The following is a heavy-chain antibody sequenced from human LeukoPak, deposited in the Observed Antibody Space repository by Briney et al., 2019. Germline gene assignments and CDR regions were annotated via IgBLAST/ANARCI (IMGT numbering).Heavy chain of an antibody. D-gene: IGHD2-2*01. V-gene: IGHV1-8*03. Sequence: ASVKVSCKASGYTFTSYDINWVRQATGQGLEWMGWVNPNSGNTGYAQKFQGRVTITRNTSISTAYMELSSLRSEDTAVYYCARDAEYGGKYYYYYYMDVWGKGTTVTVSS. J-gene: IGHJ6*03. CDR3: ARDAEYGGKYYYYYYMDV. CDR2: VNPNSGNT. CDR1: GYTFTSYD.